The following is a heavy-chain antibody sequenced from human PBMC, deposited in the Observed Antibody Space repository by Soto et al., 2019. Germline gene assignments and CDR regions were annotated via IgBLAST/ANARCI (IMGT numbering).Heavy chain of an antibody. CDR3: ASKPAAVAGTGFYAFDI. D-gene: IGHD6-19*01. CDR2: LDPSDSYT. Sequence: GESLKISCKGSGYSFTSYWISWVRQMPGKGLEWVGRLDPSDSYTNYSPSFQGHVTISADKSISTAYLQWSSLKASDTAMYYCASKPAAVAGTGFYAFDIWGQGTMVTVSS. CDR1: GYSFTSYW. V-gene: IGHV5-10-1*01. J-gene: IGHJ3*02.